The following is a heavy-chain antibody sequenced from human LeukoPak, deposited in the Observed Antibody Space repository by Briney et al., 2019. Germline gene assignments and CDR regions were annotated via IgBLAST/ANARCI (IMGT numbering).Heavy chain of an antibody. V-gene: IGHV3-49*04. Sequence: GGSLRLSCTGSGFTFCDNAMIWVRQAPGKGLEWVGFIRNRAYGGTTEYAASVKGTFTISRDDSKSIAHLQMNSLKTEDTAVYYCLRHYSRWGQGTLVTVSS. D-gene: IGHD6-13*01. CDR2: IRNRAYGGTT. J-gene: IGHJ4*02. CDR3: LRHYSR. CDR1: GFTFCDNA.